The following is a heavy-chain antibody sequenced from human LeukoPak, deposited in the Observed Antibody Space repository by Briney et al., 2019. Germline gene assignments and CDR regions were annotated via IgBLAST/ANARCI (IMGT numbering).Heavy chain of an antibody. Sequence: GRSLRLSCAASGFTFSSYAMSWVRQAPARGLEWVSSLRGDGSTFYADSVRGRFTLSRDESRNTVYFQLNSLRVEDTAVYYCAKASWVSNGDAVLWGQGTLVTVFS. CDR1: GFTFSSYA. CDR2: LRGDGST. V-gene: IGHV3-23*01. D-gene: IGHD1-1*01. CDR3: AKASWVSNGDAVL. J-gene: IGHJ4*02.